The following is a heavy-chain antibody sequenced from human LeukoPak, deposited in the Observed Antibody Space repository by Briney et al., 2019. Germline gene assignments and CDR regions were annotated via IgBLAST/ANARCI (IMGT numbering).Heavy chain of an antibody. J-gene: IGHJ4*02. CDR2: IYYSGSA. D-gene: IGHD3-10*01. CDR3: ARAGPYGSGSYYDY. Sequence: SETLSLTCFVCGGSIYIYYWSWIRQPPGKGLVWVVYIYYSGSANYNPSLESRVAISVDTSKNQFSLKLSSVTAADTAVYYCARAGPYGSGSYYDYWGQGTLVTVSS. V-gene: IGHV4-59*01. CDR1: GGSIYIYY.